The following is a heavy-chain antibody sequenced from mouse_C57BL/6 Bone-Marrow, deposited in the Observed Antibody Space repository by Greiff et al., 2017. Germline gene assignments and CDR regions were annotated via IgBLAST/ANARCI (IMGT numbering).Heavy chain of an antibody. V-gene: IGHV1-61*01. D-gene: IGHD3-1*01. CDR1: GYTFTSYW. CDR3: AREWPGLMDY. CDR2: IYPSDSET. J-gene: IGHJ4*01. Sequence: QVQLKQPGAELVRPGSSVKLSCKASGYTFTSYWMDWVKQRPGQGLEWIGNIYPSDSETHYNQKFKDKATLTVDKSSSTAYMQLSSLTSEDSAVYYCAREWPGLMDYWGQGTSVTVSS.